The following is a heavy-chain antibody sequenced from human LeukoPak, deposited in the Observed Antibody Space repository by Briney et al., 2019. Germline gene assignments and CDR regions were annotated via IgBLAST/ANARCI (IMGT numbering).Heavy chain of an antibody. D-gene: IGHD5-12*01. Sequence: SETLSLTCTVSGGSISTYYWSWIRQPPGKGLEWIGYIHYSGTTNYNPSLKNRVTISLDTSKSQFSLNLSSVTAADTVVYYCARMGGYSGYATHWGQGTLVTVSS. J-gene: IGHJ4*02. CDR3: ARMGGYSGYATH. CDR1: GGSISTYY. V-gene: IGHV4-59*08. CDR2: IHYSGTT.